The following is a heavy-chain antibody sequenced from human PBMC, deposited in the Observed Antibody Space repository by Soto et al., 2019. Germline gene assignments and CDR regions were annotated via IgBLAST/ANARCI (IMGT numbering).Heavy chain of an antibody. V-gene: IGHV1-69*13. Sequence: SVKVSCKASGCTFSSYAISWVRQAPGQGLEWMGGIIPIFGTANYAQKFQGRVTITADESTSTAYMELSSLRSEDTAVYYCARYSYSSGWYRPNWFDPWGQGTLVTVSS. CDR3: ARYSYSSGWYRPNWFDP. J-gene: IGHJ5*02. CDR1: GCTFSSYA. D-gene: IGHD6-19*01. CDR2: IIPIFGTA.